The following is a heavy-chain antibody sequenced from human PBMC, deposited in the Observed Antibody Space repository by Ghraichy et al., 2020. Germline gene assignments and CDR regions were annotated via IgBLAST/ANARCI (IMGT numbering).Heavy chain of an antibody. CDR2: INHSGST. J-gene: IGHJ5*02. CDR1: GGSFSGYY. V-gene: IGHV4-34*01. Sequence: SETLSLTCAVYGGSFSGYYWSWIRQPPGKGLEWIGEINHSGSTNYNPSLKSRVTISVDTSKNQFSLKLSSVTAADTAVYYCARGWEMWIQLWLHCSGGSCGANWFDPWGQGTLVTVSS. CDR3: ARGWEMWIQLWLHCSGGSCGANWFDP. D-gene: IGHD2-15*01.